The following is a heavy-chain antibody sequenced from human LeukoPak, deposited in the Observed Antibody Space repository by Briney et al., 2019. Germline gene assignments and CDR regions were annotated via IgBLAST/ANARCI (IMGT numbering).Heavy chain of an antibody. V-gene: IGHV1-46*01. D-gene: IGHD3-16*01. Sequence: ASVKVSCKASGGTFSSYAISWVRQAPGQGLEWMGIISPSDGSTNYAQKFQGRVTMTTDTSTSTVYMDLSGLRSEDTAVYYCAREGGGLGYFDSWGQGTLVTVSS. CDR3: AREGGGLGYFDS. CDR1: GGTFSSYA. J-gene: IGHJ4*02. CDR2: ISPSDGST.